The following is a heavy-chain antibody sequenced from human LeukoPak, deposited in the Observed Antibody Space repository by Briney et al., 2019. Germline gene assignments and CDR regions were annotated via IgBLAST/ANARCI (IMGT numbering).Heavy chain of an antibody. J-gene: IGHJ4*02. D-gene: IGHD3-22*01. CDR3: TTEAYYYDSGAIKYFDY. CDR2: IKSKTDGGAT. V-gene: IGHV3-15*01. Sequence: GGSLRLSCAASGFTFSNAWMSWVRQAPGKGLEWVGRIKSKTDGGATHYAAPVEGRFTISRDDSKNTLYLQMNSLKTEDTAVYYCTTEAYYYDSGAIKYFDYWGQGTLVTVSS. CDR1: GFTFSNAW.